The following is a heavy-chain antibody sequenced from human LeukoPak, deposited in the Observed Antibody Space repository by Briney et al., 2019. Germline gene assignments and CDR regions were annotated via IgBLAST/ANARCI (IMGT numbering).Heavy chain of an antibody. Sequence: PGGSLRLSCAASGFTFSSYAMHWVRQAPGKGLEWVAVISYDGSNKYYADSVKGRFTISRDNSKNTLYLQVNSLRAEDTAVYYCARGQQLVTKGFDYWGQGTLVTVSS. CDR3: ARGQQLVTKGFDY. J-gene: IGHJ4*02. V-gene: IGHV3-30-3*01. D-gene: IGHD6-13*01. CDR2: ISYDGSNK. CDR1: GFTFSSYA.